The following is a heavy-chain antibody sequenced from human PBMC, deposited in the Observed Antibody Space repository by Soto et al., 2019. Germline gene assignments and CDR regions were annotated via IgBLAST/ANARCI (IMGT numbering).Heavy chain of an antibody. D-gene: IGHD3-22*01. Sequence: GESLKISFKGSGYSFTSYLISWVRQMPVKGLEWMGRIDPSDSYTNYSPSFQGHVTISADKSISTAYLQWSSLKASDTAMYYCSIHTGRLKYYYDSSGSRDAFDIWGQGTMVTVSS. CDR1: GYSFTSYL. V-gene: IGHV5-10-1*01. CDR2: IDPSDSYT. J-gene: IGHJ3*02. CDR3: SIHTGRLKYYYDSSGSRDAFDI.